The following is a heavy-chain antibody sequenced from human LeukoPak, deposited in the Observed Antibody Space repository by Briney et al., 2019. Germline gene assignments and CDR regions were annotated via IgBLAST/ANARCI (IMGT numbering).Heavy chain of an antibody. Sequence: ASVKVSCKASGGTFSSYAISWVRQAPGQGLEWMGGIIPIFGTANYAEIFQGRVTITADESTSTAYMELSSLRSEDTAVYYRARDRDTDMMTSSYYYYYMDVWGEGTTVTVSS. CDR2: IIPIFGTA. CDR1: GGTFSSYA. J-gene: IGHJ6*03. D-gene: IGHD5-18*01. CDR3: ARDRDTDMMTSSYYYYYMDV. V-gene: IGHV1-69*13.